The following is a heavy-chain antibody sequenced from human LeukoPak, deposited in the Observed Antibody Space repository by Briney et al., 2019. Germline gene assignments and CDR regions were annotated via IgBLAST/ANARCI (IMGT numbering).Heavy chain of an antibody. CDR2: ISYDGSNK. CDR3: ASLLFGSGADYYYMDV. CDR1: GFTFSSYS. J-gene: IGHJ6*03. D-gene: IGHD2-21*01. Sequence: GGSLRLSCAASGFTFSSYSMNWVRQAPGKGLEWVAVISYDGSNKYYADSVKGRFTISRDNSKNTLYLQMNSLRAEDTAVYYCASLLFGSGADYYYMDVWGKGTTVTVSS. V-gene: IGHV3-30*05.